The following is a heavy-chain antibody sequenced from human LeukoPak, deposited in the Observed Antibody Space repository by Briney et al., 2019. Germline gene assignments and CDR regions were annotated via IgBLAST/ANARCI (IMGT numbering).Heavy chain of an antibody. Sequence: GGSLRLSCAVSGFTFSDYYMTWIRQAPGKGLEWISDVSDRGRTRDYADSVKGRFTVSRDNARNSLYLQMNSLRADDTAVYYCARTLYDYDYAYYYGMDVWGQGTAVTVSS. D-gene: IGHD4-17*01. CDR2: VSDRGRTR. J-gene: IGHJ6*02. CDR1: GFTFSDYY. V-gene: IGHV3-11*01. CDR3: ARTLYDYDYAYYYGMDV.